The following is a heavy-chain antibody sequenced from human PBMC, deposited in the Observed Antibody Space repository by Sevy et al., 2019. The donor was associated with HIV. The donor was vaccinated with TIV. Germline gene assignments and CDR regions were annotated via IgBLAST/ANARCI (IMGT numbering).Heavy chain of an antibody. V-gene: IGHV3-48*03. D-gene: IGHD4-17*01. J-gene: IGHJ4*02. CDR1: GFIFSSYE. CDR3: ARDLPPSATTVAHFDC. Sequence: GGSLRLSCAASGFIFSSYEMNWVRQAPGEGLEWVSYISNSGTTIYYSDSLKGRFTITRDNSGNSLFMKMSSLRAEVKAVYYCARDLPPSATTVAHFDCWGQGTLVTVSS. CDR2: ISNSGTTI.